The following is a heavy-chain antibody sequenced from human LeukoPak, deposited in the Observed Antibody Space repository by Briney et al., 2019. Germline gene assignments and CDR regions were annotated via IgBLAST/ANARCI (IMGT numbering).Heavy chain of an antibody. CDR1: NGSISGYF. V-gene: IGHV4-59*01. CDR2: MSSTGSS. Sequence: PSETLSLTCSVSNGSISGYFWSWIRQPPGKGLEFIGYMSSTGSSNYNPSLKSRVTISVDTSKNQFSLRLSSVTATDTAVYYCARLGSSAMVTFNYWGQGTLVTVSS. J-gene: IGHJ4*02. CDR3: ARLGSSAMVTFNY. D-gene: IGHD5-18*01.